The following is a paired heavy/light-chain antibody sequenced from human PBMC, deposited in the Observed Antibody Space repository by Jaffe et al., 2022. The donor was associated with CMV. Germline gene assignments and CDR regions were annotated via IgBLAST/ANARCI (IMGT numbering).Light chain of an antibody. CDR2: YAS. CDR1: QSIGSS. J-gene: IGKJ2*01. CDR3: HQSSSLPYT. Sequence: EIVLTQSPDFQSVTPKEKVTITCRASQSIGSSLHWYQQKPDQSPKLLIKYASQSFSGVPSRFSGSGSGTDFTLTINSLEAEDAATYYCHQSSSLPYTFGQGTKLEIK. V-gene: IGKV6-21*01.
Heavy chain of an antibody. J-gene: IGHJ3*02. CDR3: VLPGYCSGGSCYKFTSDAFDI. D-gene: IGHD2-15*01. CDR2: IYHSGST. Sequence: QVQLQESGPGLVKPSGTLSLTCAVSGGSISSSNWWSWVRQPPGKGLEWIGEIYHSGSTNYNPSLKSRVTISVDKSKNQFSLKLSSVTAADTAVYYCVLPGYCSGGSCYKFTSDAFDIWGQGTMVTVSS. CDR1: GGSISSSNW. V-gene: IGHV4-4*02.